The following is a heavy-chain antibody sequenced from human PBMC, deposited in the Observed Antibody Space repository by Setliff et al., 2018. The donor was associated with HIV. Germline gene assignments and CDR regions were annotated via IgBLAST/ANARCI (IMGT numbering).Heavy chain of an antibody. J-gene: IGHJ4*02. CDR1: GFTFSTYW. CDR3: ARGLDF. CDR2: IKADGSEK. Sequence: GGSLRLSCAASGFTFSTYWMGWIRQVPGKGLEWVANIKADGSEKYYMNSVKGRFTITRDNAENSLYLQMNSLRADDTAVYFCARGLDFWGQGTLVTVSS. V-gene: IGHV3-7*01.